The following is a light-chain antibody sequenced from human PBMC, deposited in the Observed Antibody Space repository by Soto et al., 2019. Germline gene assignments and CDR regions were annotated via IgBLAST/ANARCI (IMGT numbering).Light chain of an antibody. V-gene: IGLV7-46*01. J-gene: IGLJ2*01. CDR1: TGAVTSDHF. CDR3: LLAYTGARV. CDR2: DTN. Sequence: QAVVTQEPSLTVSPGGTVTLTCGSSTGAVTSDHFPFWFQQKPGQAPRALLDDTNTKHSWTPARFSGSLLGGKAALTLSGAQPEDEADYYCLLAYTGARVFGGGTKLTVL.